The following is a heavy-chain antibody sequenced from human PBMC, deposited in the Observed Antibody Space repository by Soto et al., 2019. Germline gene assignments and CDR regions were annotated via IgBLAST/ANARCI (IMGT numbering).Heavy chain of an antibody. CDR1: GGSISTSPYY. V-gene: IGHV4-39*01. D-gene: IGHD3-10*01. J-gene: IGHJ6*02. CDR2: THYSGST. Sequence: QLQLQESGPGLVKPSETLSLTCTVSGGSISTSPYYWGWIRQPPGKGLEWIGSTHYSGSTYYNPSLKSRVTIAVDTSKNQISLKLSFVTAADTAVYYCARRGVERGMDVWGQGTTVTVSS. CDR3: ARRGVERGMDV.